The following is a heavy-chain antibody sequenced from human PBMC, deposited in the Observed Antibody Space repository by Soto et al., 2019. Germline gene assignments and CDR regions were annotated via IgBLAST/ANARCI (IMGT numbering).Heavy chain of an antibody. CDR1: GFTFSSYS. V-gene: IGHV3-48*02. D-gene: IGHD5-12*01. J-gene: IGHJ3*02. Sequence: GGSLRLSCAASGFTFSSYSMNWVRQAPGKGLEWVSYISSSSSTIYYADSVKGRFTISRDNAKNSLYLQMNSLRDEDTAVYYCARVGYSGYVGGAFDIWGQGTMVTVSS. CDR2: ISSSSSTI. CDR3: ARVGYSGYVGGAFDI.